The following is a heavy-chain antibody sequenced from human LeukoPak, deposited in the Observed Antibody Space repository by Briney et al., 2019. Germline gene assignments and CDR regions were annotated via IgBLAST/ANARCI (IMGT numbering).Heavy chain of an antibody. CDR3: AKDGPPDRGYERFDY. V-gene: IGHV3-30*18. CDR1: GFTFSNYG. J-gene: IGHJ4*02. CDR2: ISFDGSDK. D-gene: IGHD5-12*01. Sequence: GGSLRLSCAASGFTFSNYGMHWVRQVPGKGLEWVAVISFDGSDKYYADSVKGRFTISRDNSKNTLYLQMNSLKTEDTAVYYCAKDGPPDRGYERFDYWGQGTLVTVSS.